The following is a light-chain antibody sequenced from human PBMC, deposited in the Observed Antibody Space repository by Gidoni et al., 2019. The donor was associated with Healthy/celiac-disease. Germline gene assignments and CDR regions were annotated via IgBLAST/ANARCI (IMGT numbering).Light chain of an antibody. CDR1: QSVSSSY. V-gene: IGKV3-20*01. CDR3: QQYGSSSYT. CDR2: GAS. J-gene: IGKJ2*01. Sequence: EIVLTQSPGTLSLSPGERATLSCRASQSVSSSYLVWYQQKPGQAPRLLIYGASSRATGIPDRFSGSGSGTDFTLTISRLEPEDFAVYYCQQYGSSSYTFXQXTKLEIK.